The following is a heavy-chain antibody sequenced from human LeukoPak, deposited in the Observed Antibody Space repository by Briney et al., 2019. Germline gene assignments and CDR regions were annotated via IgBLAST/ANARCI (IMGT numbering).Heavy chain of an antibody. Sequence: SETLSLTCTVSGGSISSYYWSWIRQPPGKGLEWIGYMYYSGSTNYNPSTNYNPSLKSRVSISVDTSRSQFSLNLSSVTAADTAIYYCARVTRRRTTGEIFGRFLDYWGQGTLVTVSS. J-gene: IGHJ4*02. CDR2: MYYSGST. CDR3: ARVTRRRTTGEIFGRFLDY. V-gene: IGHV4-59*12. CDR1: GGSISSYY. D-gene: IGHD3-10*01.